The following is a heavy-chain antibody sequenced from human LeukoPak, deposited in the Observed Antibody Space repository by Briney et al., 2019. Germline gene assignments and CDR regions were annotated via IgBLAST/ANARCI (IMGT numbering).Heavy chain of an antibody. V-gene: IGHV4-59*08. CDR2: IYYSGST. Sequence: PSETLSLTCTVSGGSISSYYWSWIRQPPGKGLEWIGYIYYSGSTNYNPSLKSRVTISVDTSKNQFSLKLSSVTAADTAVYYCARLGSYGFKPYYYGMDVWGQGTTITVSS. CDR3: ARLGSYGFKPYYYGMDV. CDR1: GGSISSYY. J-gene: IGHJ6*02. D-gene: IGHD5-18*01.